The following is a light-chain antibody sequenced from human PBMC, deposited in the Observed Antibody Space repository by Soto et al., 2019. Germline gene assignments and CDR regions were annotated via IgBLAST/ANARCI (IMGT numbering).Light chain of an antibody. Sequence: DIQMTQSPSSLSASVGDTVTITCRTSQSIATSLNWYQHKVDEAPKLLIYAASTLRSGVPSRFSGSGSGTDFTLSITSRQPEDFATYYCQQSLSTSHAFGQGTKLEI. CDR3: QQSLSTSHA. J-gene: IGKJ2*01. CDR2: AAS. CDR1: QSIATS. V-gene: IGKV1-39*01.